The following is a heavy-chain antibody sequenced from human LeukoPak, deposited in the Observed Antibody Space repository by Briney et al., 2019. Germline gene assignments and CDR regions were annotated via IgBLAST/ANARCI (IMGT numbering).Heavy chain of an antibody. V-gene: IGHV3-30-3*01. CDR2: ISYDGNNK. D-gene: IGHD6-19*01. CDR3: ARDHGSSGWYETVDY. J-gene: IGHJ4*02. CDR1: GFTFSTFA. Sequence: PGGSLRLSRAASGFTFSTFAMHWVRQAPGKGLEWVAVISYDGNNKYYADSVKGRFTISRDNSKNTLYLQMNSLRVEDTAVYYCARDHGSSGWYETVDYWGQGTLVTVSS.